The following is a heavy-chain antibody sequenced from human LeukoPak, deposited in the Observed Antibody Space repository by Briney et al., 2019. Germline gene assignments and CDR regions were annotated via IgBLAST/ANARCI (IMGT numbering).Heavy chain of an antibody. D-gene: IGHD5-24*01. Sequence: PGGSLRLSCAASGLTVSRNAMSWVRQAPGKGLEFISVFYRDGSNADSVKGRFTLSRDDSKNMLHLQMNSLRAEDTAIYYCARDRYNYGRDFYYHGADVWAKGLRSSSP. CDR2: FYRDGS. J-gene: IGHJ6*02. V-gene: IGHV3-53*01. CDR1: GLTVSRNA. CDR3: ARDRYNYGRDFYYHGADV.